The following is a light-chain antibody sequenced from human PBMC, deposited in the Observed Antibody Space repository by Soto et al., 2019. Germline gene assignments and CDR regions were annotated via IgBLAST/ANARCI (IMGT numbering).Light chain of an antibody. V-gene: IGLV2-14*01. Sequence: QSALTQPASVSGSPGQSITISCTGTSSDVGGYNYVSWYQQHPGKAPKLMIYAVSNRPSGVSNRFSGSKSGNTASLTISGLQAEDEAEYYCSSYTSSSLPVFGGGTKVTVL. CDR2: AVS. CDR1: SSDVGGYNY. J-gene: IGLJ2*01. CDR3: SSYTSSSLPV.